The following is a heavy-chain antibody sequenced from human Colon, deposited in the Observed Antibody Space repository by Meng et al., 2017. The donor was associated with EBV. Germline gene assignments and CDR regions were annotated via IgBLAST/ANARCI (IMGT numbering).Heavy chain of an antibody. Sequence: QVELHESGPDLLKPSWTLSLPCAVSGGSIMRNNWRSWVRQPPWKGLEWIGEIFHSGSTKHNPSLKSRVTMSMDKSKNQFSLRLSSVTAADTAVYYCASSDYYGSGSYYPWGQGTLVTVSS. CDR3: ASSDYYGSGSYYP. CDR2: IFHSGST. D-gene: IGHD3-10*01. J-gene: IGHJ5*02. V-gene: IGHV4-4*02. CDR1: GGSIMRNNW.